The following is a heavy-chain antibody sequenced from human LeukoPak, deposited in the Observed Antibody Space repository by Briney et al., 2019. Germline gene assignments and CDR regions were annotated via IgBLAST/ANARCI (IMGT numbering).Heavy chain of an antibody. V-gene: IGHV1-2*02. CDR2: INPNSGGT. CDR1: GYTFTSYG. Sequence: ASVKVSCKASGYTFTSYGITWVRQAPGQGLEWMGWINPNSGGTNYAQEFQGRVTMTRDTSISTAYMELSRLRSDDTAVYYCARVPDTRRDGYNWGYYYYMDVWGKGTTVTVSS. J-gene: IGHJ6*03. CDR3: ARVPDTRRDGYNWGYYYYMDV. D-gene: IGHD5-24*01.